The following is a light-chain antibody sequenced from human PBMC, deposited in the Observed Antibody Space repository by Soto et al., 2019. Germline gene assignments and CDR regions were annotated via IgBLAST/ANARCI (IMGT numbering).Light chain of an antibody. CDR2: AAS. V-gene: IGKV1D-12*01. CDR1: QGMSSW. J-gene: IGKJ5*01. CDR3: QQANSFPIT. Sequence: DIQMTQSASSVSASVGDRVTITCRASQGMSSWLAWYQQKPGKAPKLLIYAASSLQSGVPSRFSGSGSGTDFTLTITSLQPEDFATYYCQQANSFPITFGQGTRLEIK.